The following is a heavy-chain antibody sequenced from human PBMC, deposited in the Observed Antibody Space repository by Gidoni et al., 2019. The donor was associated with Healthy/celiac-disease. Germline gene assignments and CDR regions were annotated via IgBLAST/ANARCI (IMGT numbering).Heavy chain of an antibody. Sequence: QVQLQESGPGLAKSSETLSLTCIVSGGSMSSYYWTWIRQPPGKGLEWIGYIYSNGKLDYNPSLKSRITISVDTARSQFSLKFNSVTAADTAVYYCARGRTYSYYWGQGTLVTVSS. CDR3: ARGRTYSYY. CDR1: GGSMSSYY. D-gene: IGHD2-21*01. CDR2: IYSNGKL. V-gene: IGHV4-59*01. J-gene: IGHJ4*02.